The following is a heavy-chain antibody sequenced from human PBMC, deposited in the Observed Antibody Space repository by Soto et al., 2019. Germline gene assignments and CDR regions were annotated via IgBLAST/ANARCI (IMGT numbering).Heavy chain of an antibody. Sequence: GGSLRLSCAASGFTFDDYAMHWVRQAPGKGLEWVSGISWNSGSIGYADSVKGRFTISRDNAKNSLYLQMNSLRAEDTALYYCAKDIRGVPSYYYYSYYMDVWGKGTTVNVAS. J-gene: IGHJ6*03. CDR3: AKDIRGVPSYYYYSYYMDV. CDR2: ISWNSGSI. V-gene: IGHV3-9*01. CDR1: GFTFDDYA. D-gene: IGHD2-2*01.